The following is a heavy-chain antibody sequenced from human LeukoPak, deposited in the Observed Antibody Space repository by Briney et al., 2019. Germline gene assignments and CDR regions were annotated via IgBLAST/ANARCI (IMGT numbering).Heavy chain of an antibody. CDR2: IIPIFGTA. CDR1: GGTFSRYA. J-gene: IGHJ4*02. CDR3: ARATYSSGWFHLQYFDY. Sequence: ASVKVSCKASGGTFSRYAISWVRQAPGQGLEWMGGIIPIFGTANYAQKFQGRVTITADESTSTAYMELSSLRSEDTAVYYCARATYSSGWFHLQYFDYWGQGTLVTVSS. V-gene: IGHV1-69*13. D-gene: IGHD6-19*01.